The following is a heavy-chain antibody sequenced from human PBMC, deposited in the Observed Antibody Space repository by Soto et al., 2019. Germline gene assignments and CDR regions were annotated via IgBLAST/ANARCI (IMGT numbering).Heavy chain of an antibody. CDR2: IYYSGST. D-gene: IGHD3-3*02. J-gene: IGHJ4*02. CDR3: ARAEVGIYYFDY. Sequence: QVQLQESGPGLVKPSETLSLTCTVSGGSVSSGSYYWSWIRQPPGKGREWIGYIYYSGSTNYNPSLKRRVTISVDTSKNQFSLKLSSVTAADTAVYYCARAEVGIYYFDYWGQGTLVTVSS. V-gene: IGHV4-61*01. CDR1: GGSVSSGSYY.